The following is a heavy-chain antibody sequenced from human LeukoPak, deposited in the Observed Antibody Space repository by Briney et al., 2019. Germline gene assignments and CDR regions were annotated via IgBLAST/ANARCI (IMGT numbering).Heavy chain of an antibody. V-gene: IGHV3-21*01. Sequence: GGALLRSCSAACFTFIRYSMNWVRRAPGKGGEGGASIISTSTFIYSSESVKGGFTISRDTAKNSLFLQMHSLRAEDTAIYYCARDYFDSSDYPQTYYYYYMDVWGKGTTVTVSS. CDR1: CFTFIRYS. D-gene: IGHD3-22*01. CDR2: IISTSTFI. J-gene: IGHJ6*03. CDR3: ARDYFDSSDYPQTYYYYYMDV.